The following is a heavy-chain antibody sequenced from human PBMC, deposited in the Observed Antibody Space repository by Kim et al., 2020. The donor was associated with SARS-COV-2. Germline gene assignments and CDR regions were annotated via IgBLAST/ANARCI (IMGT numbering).Heavy chain of an antibody. Sequence: RYSPSFQGQVTISADKSISTAYLQWSSLKASDTAMYYCARPGNRGSWFDPWGQGTLVTVSS. V-gene: IGHV5-51*01. CDR3: ARPGNRGSWFDP. D-gene: IGHD3-10*01. J-gene: IGHJ5*02.